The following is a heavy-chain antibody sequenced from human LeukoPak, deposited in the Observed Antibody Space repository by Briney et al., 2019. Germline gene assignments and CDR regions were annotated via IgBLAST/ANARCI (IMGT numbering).Heavy chain of an antibody. CDR3: ARDAGDQAYRYFDL. V-gene: IGHV6-1*01. CDR1: GDSVSNNRAA. CDR2: TYYRSKWYN. D-gene: IGHD1-1*01. Sequence: SQTLSLTCAISGDSVSNNRAAWNWIRQSPSRGLEWLVRTYYRSKWYNDYAVSVKSRITLNPDTSKNQFSLQLNSVTPEDAAVYYCARDAGDQAYRYFDLWGRGILVTVSS. J-gene: IGHJ2*01.